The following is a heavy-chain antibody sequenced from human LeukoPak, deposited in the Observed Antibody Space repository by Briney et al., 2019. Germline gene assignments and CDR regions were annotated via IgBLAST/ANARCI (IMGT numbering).Heavy chain of an antibody. Sequence: SETLSLTCTVSGGSISSSSYYWGWIRQPPGKGLEWIGSIHYGGSTYYTASLKSRVTISVDTSKNQFSLKLSSVTAADTAVYYCARVYGSGYDFRGAFDIWGQGTMVTVSS. CDR3: ARVYGSGYDFRGAFDI. CDR2: IHYGGST. D-gene: IGHD5-12*01. J-gene: IGHJ3*02. V-gene: IGHV4-39*07. CDR1: GGSISSSSYY.